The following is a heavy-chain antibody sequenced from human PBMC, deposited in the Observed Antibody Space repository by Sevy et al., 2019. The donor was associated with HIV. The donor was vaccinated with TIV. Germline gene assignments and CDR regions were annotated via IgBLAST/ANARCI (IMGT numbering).Heavy chain of an antibody. CDR3: AKDLAAGGFYYDSSGRSFDAFDI. V-gene: IGHV3-23*01. J-gene: IGHJ3*02. Sequence: LSLTCAASGFTFSSYAMSWVRQAPGKGLEWVSAISGSGGSTYYADSVKGRFTISRDNSKNTLYLQMNSLRAEDTAVYYCAKDLAAGGFYYDSSGRSFDAFDIWGQGTMVTVSS. CDR2: ISGSGGST. CDR1: GFTFSSYA. D-gene: IGHD3-22*01.